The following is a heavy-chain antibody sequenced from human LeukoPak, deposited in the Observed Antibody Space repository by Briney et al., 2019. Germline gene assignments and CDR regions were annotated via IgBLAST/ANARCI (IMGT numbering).Heavy chain of an antibody. J-gene: IGHJ3*02. D-gene: IGHD4-11*01. V-gene: IGHV5-51*01. CDR3: ARPRNDAFDI. Sequence: GESLKISCQGSGYIFTSYWIGWVRQLPGKGLEWMGIIYPGDSDTRYSPSFQGQVTISADKSISTAYLQWSSLKASDTAMYYCARPRNDAFDIWGQGTMVTVSS. CDR1: GYIFTSYW. CDR2: IYPGDSDT.